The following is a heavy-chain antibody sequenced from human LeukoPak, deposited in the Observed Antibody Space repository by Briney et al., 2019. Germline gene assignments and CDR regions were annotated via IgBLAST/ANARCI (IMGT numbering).Heavy chain of an antibody. V-gene: IGHV3-23*01. J-gene: IGHJ4*02. CDR3: AKPTGTGVAKWYFDS. CDR1: GFTFSVYA. CDR2: TRVSGGGAT. D-gene: IGHD3-10*01. Sequence: PGGSLRLSCAASGFTFSVYAMTWVRQAPGKGLEWVSTTRVSGGGATYYADSVQGRFTISRDNSKNTLYLQMSSLRVEDTAVYYCAKPTGTGVAKWYFDSWGQGTLVTVSS.